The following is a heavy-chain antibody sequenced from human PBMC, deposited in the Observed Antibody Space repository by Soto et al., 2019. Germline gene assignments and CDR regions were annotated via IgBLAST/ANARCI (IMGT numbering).Heavy chain of an antibody. CDR1: GGTFSSYA. CDR3: ARDLAKGGGSAGFDY. V-gene: IGHV1-69*01. Sequence: CKASGGTFSSYAISWVRQAPGQGLEWMGGIIPIFGTANYAQKFQGRVTITADESTSTAYMELSSLKSDDTAVYYCARDLAKGGGSAGFDYWGQGTLVTVSS. D-gene: IGHD2-15*01. CDR2: IIPIFGTA. J-gene: IGHJ4*02.